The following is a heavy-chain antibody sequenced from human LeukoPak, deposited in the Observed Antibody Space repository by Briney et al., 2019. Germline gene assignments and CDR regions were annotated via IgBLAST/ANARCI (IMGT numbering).Heavy chain of an antibody. D-gene: IGHD4-23*01. CDR3: ARGKNSAGNVNDV. CDR2: IHSSGNT. CDR1: GFTVSNSY. V-gene: IGHV3-53*01. Sequence: GGSLRLSCAASGFTVSNSYMTWVRQAPGKGLDWVSVIHSSGNTYYADSVKGRFTISRDSSKNTLYLQMDSLSAEDTAVYYCARGKNSAGNVNDVWGQGTLVTVSS. J-gene: IGHJ4*02.